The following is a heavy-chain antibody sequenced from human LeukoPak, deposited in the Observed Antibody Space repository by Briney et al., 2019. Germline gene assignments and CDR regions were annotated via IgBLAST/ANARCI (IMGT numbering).Heavy chain of an antibody. D-gene: IGHD1-26*01. J-gene: IGHJ4*02. CDR2: ISGSGGST. CDR1: GFTVSSNY. Sequence: GGSLRLSCAASGFTVSSNYMSWVRQAPGKGLEWVSAISGSGGSTYYADSVKGRFTISRDNSKNTLYLQMNSLRAEDTAVYYCAKLGEWEPTASGEVDYWGQGTLVTVSS. V-gene: IGHV3-23*01. CDR3: AKLGEWEPTASGEVDY.